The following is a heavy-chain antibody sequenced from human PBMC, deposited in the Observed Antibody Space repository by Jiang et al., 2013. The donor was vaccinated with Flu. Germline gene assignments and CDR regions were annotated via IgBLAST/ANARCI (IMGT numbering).Heavy chain of an antibody. CDR2: ISWNSDHI. V-gene: IGHV3-9*01. J-gene: IGHJ6*02. CDR3: ARPLGVALWVVSNYYYAMDV. D-gene: IGHD3-16*01. CDR1: GFTFDDYT. Sequence: GLVQPGRSLRLSCAASGFTFDDYTMHWVRQAPGKGLEWVSRISWNSDHIAYADSVKGRFTISRDNARNSLYLQMDSLRPEDTALYYCARPLGVALWVVSNYYYAMDVWGQGTTVTVSS.